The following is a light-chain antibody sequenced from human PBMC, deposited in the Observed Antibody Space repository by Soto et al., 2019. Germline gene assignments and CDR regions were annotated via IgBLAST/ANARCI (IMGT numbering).Light chain of an antibody. J-gene: IGKJ1*01. CDR1: QSISNY. CDR3: QQSYSISWT. CDR2: VAS. V-gene: IGKV1-39*01. Sequence: DIQMTPSPSSLSASVGDRITIICLASQSISNYLNWYQQTPGKPPKLLIYVASSLQSGVPSRFSGSGSGRDFTLTISSLQPEDFATYYCQQSYSISWTFGQGTKVDIK.